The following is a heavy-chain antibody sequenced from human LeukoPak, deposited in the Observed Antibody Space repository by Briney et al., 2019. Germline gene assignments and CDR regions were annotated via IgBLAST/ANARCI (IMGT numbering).Heavy chain of an antibody. V-gene: IGHV3-21*06. CDR3: ARDGPLVPTIYGTFDR. D-gene: IGHD2-2*01. CDR1: GFTFSNAW. CDR2: ISSSSASI. Sequence: GSLRLSCAASGFTFSNAWMNWVRQAPGRGLEWVSVISSSSASIYYADSVKGRFTISRDNAKNSLYLQMSSLRAEDTAMYYCARDGPLVPTIYGTFDRWGQGTLVIVSS. J-gene: IGHJ5*02.